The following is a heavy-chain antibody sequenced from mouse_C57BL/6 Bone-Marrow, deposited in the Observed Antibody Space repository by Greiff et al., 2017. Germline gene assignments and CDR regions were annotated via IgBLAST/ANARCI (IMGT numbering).Heavy chain of an antibody. J-gene: IGHJ1*03. Sequence: EVQLQQSGPELVKPGASVKIPCKASGYTFTDYNMDWVKQSHGKSLEWIGDINPNNGGTIYNQKFKGKATLTVDKSSNTAYMELRSLTSEDTAVYYCARTPITTVVAATGDFDVWGTGTTVTVSS. V-gene: IGHV1-18*01. D-gene: IGHD1-1*01. CDR3: ARTPITTVVAATGDFDV. CDR2: INPNNGGT. CDR1: GYTFTDYN.